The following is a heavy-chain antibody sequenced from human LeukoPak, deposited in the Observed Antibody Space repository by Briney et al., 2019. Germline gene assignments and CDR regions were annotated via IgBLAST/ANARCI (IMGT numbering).Heavy chain of an antibody. V-gene: IGHV3-30-3*01. CDR1: GFTFSSYA. J-gene: IGHJ3*02. CDR2: ISYDGSNK. Sequence: GGSLRLSCAASGFTFSSYAMHWVRQAPGKGLEWVAVISYDGSNKYYADSVKGRFTISRDNSKNTLYLQMNSLRAEDTAVYYCARDLGEQWLTDAFDIWGQGTMVTVSS. D-gene: IGHD6-19*01. CDR3: ARDLGEQWLTDAFDI.